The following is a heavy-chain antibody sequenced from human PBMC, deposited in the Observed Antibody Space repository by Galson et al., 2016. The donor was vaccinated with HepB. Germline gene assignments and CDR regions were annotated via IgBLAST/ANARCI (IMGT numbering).Heavy chain of an antibody. V-gene: IGHV3-21*01. CDR1: GFSFSTYT. J-gene: IGHJ4*02. CDR3: ASGATHIHFFDF. CDR2: ISSSSSDI. Sequence: SLRLSCAASGFSFSTYTMNWVRQAPGKGLEWVSSISSSSSDIYCADSVKGRFTISRDKAKNSLYLQMNSLRAEDTAVYYCASGATHIHFFDFWGQGTLVTVSS. D-gene: IGHD4/OR15-4a*01.